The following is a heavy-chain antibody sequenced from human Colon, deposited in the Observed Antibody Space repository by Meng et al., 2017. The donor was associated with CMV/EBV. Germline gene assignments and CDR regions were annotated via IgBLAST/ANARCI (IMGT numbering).Heavy chain of an antibody. CDR3: ARDVDFWSNSSYYYGMDV. J-gene: IGHJ6*02. Sequence: GGSLRLSCAASGFTVSSNYMSWVRQAPGKGLEWVSVIYSGGGTYYADSVKGRFTISRDNSKNTLYLQMNSLRAEDTAVYYCARDVDFWSNSSYYYGMDVWGQGTTVTVSS. V-gene: IGHV3-66*02. CDR2: IYSGGGT. CDR1: GFTVSSNY. D-gene: IGHD3-3*01.